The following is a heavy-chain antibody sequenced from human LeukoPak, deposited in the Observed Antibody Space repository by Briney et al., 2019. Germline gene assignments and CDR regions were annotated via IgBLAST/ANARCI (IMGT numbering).Heavy chain of an antibody. J-gene: IGHJ5*02. V-gene: IGHV4-59*08. CDR3: ARIRGPVCFDP. D-gene: IGHD5/OR15-5a*01. Sequence: SETLSLTCTVSGGSISSYYWRWIRQPPGKGLEWIGYIYYSGCTNFNPSLKSRVTISVHTSKNQVSLKLSSVTAADTAVYYCARIRGPVCFDPWGQGTLVTVSS. CDR1: GGSISSYY. CDR2: IYYSGCT.